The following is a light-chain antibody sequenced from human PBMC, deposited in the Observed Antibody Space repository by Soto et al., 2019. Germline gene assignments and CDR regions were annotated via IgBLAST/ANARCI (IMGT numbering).Light chain of an antibody. CDR2: DVS. CDR3: CSYAGTYRVV. CDR1: SSDVGGYNY. V-gene: IGLV2-11*01. J-gene: IGLJ2*01. Sequence: QSALTQPRSVSGSPGQSVTISCTGTSSDVGGYNYVSWYQQHPGKAPKLMIYDVSKRPSGVPDRFSGSKSGNTASLTISGLQAEDEADYYCCSYAGTYRVVLGGGTKLTVL.